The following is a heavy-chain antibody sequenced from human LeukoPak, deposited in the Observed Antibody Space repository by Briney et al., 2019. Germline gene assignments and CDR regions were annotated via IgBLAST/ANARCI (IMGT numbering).Heavy chain of an antibody. J-gene: IGHJ4*02. D-gene: IGHD4-23*01. Sequence: PGGSLRLSCVVSGFTVSTNYMSWVRQAPGKGLEWVSLIYSGGSTYCADSVKGRFTISRDNSKNTLYLQMNSLRAEDTAVYYCARRAGGYSHPYDYWGQGTLVTVSS. CDR3: ARRAGGYSHPYDY. V-gene: IGHV3-53*01. CDR1: GFTVSTNY. CDR2: IYSGGST.